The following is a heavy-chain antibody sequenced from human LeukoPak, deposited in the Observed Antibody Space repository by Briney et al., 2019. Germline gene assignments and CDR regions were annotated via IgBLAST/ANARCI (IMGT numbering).Heavy chain of an antibody. V-gene: IGHV4-59*01. CDR3: ARAPGGEYSSSWFDP. D-gene: IGHD6-6*01. CDR1: GGSISSYY. J-gene: IGHJ5*02. CDR2: IYYSGST. Sequence: SETLSLTCTVSGGSISSYYWSWIRRPPGKGLEWIGCIYYSGSTNYNPSLKRRVTISVDTSKNQFSLKLSSVTAADTAVYYCARAPGGEYSSSWFDPWGQGTLVTVSS.